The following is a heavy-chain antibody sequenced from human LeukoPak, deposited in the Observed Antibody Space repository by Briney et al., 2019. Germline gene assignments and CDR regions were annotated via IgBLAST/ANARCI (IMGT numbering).Heavy chain of an antibody. CDR1: GYTFTSYG. J-gene: IGHJ6*02. V-gene: IGHV1-69*13. CDR3: ARVRYYYGSGSYYIGYYYGMDV. D-gene: IGHD3-10*01. CDR2: IIPIFGTA. Sequence: ASVKVSCKASGYTFTSYGISWVRQAPGQGLEWMGGIIPIFGTANYAQKFQGRVTITADESTSTAYMELSSLRSEDTAVYYCARVRYYYGSGSYYIGYYYGMDVWGQGTTVTVSS.